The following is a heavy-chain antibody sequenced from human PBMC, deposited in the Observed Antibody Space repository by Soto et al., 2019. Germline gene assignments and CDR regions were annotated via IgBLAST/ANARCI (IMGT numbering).Heavy chain of an antibody. J-gene: IGHJ3*02. CDR3: ARDRVTIFGVVISLDAFDI. CDR1: GYTFTSYG. Sequence: ASVKVSCKASGYTFTSYGISWVRQAPGQGLEWMGWISAYNGNTNYAQKLQGRVTMTTDTSTSTAYMELRSLRSDDTAVYYYARDRVTIFGVVISLDAFDIWGQGTMVTVSS. CDR2: ISAYNGNT. V-gene: IGHV1-18*01. D-gene: IGHD3-3*01.